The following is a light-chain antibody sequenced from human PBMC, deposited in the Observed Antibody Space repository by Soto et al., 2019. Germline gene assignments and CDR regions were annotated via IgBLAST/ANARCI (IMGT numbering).Light chain of an antibody. CDR2: EVG. CDR3: NLHTSSSTYVV. Sequence: QSVLTQPASVSGSPGQSITISCTGTSSDVGGYNYVSWYQQHPGKAPKLMIYEVGNRPSGVSNRFSGAKSGNTASLTISGLQAEDEADYYCNLHTSSSTYVVFGGGTKLTVL. CDR1: SSDVGGYNY. V-gene: IGLV2-14*01. J-gene: IGLJ2*01.